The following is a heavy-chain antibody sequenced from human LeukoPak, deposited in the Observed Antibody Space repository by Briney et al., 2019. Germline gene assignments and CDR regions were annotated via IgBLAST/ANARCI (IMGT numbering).Heavy chain of an antibody. CDR2: ISYSDNAV. CDR1: GFIFSEHE. V-gene: IGHV3-48*03. J-gene: IGHJ3*01. CDR3: VRDRQYCTRNICHSTIVPDAFDL. D-gene: IGHD2-8*01. Sequence: GGSLRLSCAASGFIFSEHEMNWVRQAPGKGLEWISYISYSDNAVYYADSVKGRFTISRDNAKNSLYLQMNGLRVEDTAVYYGVRDRQYCTRNICHSTIVPDAFDLWGQRSMVTVSS.